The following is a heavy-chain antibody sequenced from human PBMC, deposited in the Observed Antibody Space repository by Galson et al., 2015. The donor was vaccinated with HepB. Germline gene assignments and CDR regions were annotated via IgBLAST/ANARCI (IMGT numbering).Heavy chain of an antibody. CDR1: GDSVSSNSAA. V-gene: IGHV6-1*01. CDR2: TYYRSKWYN. D-gene: IGHD3-22*01. J-gene: IGHJ4*02. CDR3: ARAIYDVYYYDSSGPFDY. Sequence: CAISGDSVSSNSAAWSWIRQSPSRGLEWLGRTYYRSKWYNDYAVSVKSRITINPDTSKNQFSLQLNSVTPEDTAVYYCARAIYDVYYYDSSGPFDYWGQGTLVTVSS.